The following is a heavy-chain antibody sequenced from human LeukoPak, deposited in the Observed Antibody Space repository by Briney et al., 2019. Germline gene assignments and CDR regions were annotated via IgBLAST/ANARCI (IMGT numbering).Heavy chain of an antibody. CDR3: ARGNYDSSGYYYASPFDP. V-gene: IGHV4-39*07. CDR2: IYYSGNT. D-gene: IGHD3-22*01. Sequence: SETLSLTCTVSGGSISSSSYYWGWIRQPPGKGLEWIGSIYYSGNTYYNPSLKSRVTISVDTSKNQFSLRLSSVTAADTAVYYCARGNYDSSGYYYASPFDPWGQGTLVTVSS. CDR1: GGSISSSSYY. J-gene: IGHJ5*02.